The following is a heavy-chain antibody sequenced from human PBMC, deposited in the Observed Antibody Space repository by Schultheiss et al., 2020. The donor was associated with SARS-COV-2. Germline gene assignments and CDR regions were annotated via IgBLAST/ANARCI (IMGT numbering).Heavy chain of an antibody. Sequence: GGSLRLSCQGSGYSFASYWIGWVRQLPGKDLEWMGIIYPGNSDTRYSPSFEGQVSMSADKYISTAYLQWSSLKASDTAMYYCARHAVAAAPSNFDYWGQGTLVTVSS. D-gene: IGHD6-25*01. CDR1: GYSFASYW. V-gene: IGHV5-51*01. J-gene: IGHJ4*02. CDR3: ARHAVAAAPSNFDY. CDR2: IYPGNSDT.